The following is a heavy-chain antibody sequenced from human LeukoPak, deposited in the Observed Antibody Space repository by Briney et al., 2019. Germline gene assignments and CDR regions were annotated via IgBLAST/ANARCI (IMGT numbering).Heavy chain of an antibody. J-gene: IGHJ4*02. Sequence: GGSLRLSCAASGFTFDDYAMHWVRQAPGKGLEWVSAINGTAINADYADSVKGRFTISRDYSKNTLYLQMNSLRAEDTAVFYCARDRGSTTMVRGVNHCWGQGTLVTVSS. V-gene: IGHV3-23*01. D-gene: IGHD3-10*01. CDR3: ARDRGSTTMVRGVNHC. CDR2: INGTAINA. CDR1: GFTFDDYA.